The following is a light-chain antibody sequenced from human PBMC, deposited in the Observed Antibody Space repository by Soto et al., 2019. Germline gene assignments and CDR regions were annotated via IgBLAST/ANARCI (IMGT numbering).Light chain of an antibody. V-gene: IGKV3-15*01. CDR1: QSVSNN. J-gene: IGKJ2*01. CDR3: QQYDNWPYT. Sequence: EIVMTHSPATLSVSPGERATLSCRASQSVSNNLAWYQQKPGQAPRLLIYGASTRATAIPARFSVSGSGTEFTLTISSLQSADVAVSFCQQYDNWPYTFGQGTKLAIK. CDR2: GAS.